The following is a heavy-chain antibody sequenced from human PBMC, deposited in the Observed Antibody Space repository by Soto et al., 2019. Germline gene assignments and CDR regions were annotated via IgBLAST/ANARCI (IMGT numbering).Heavy chain of an antibody. Sequence: QVQLQESGPGLVKPSQTLSLTCTVSGGSISSGGYYWSWIRQHPGKGLEWIGYIYYSGSTYYNPSLKLRVTISVDTSKNQFSLKLSSVTAADTAVYYCARHGPTLGYCSGGSCPRFDYWGQGTLVTVSS. CDR3: ARHGPTLGYCSGGSCPRFDY. J-gene: IGHJ4*02. V-gene: IGHV4-31*03. CDR1: GGSISSGGYY. D-gene: IGHD2-15*01. CDR2: IYYSGST.